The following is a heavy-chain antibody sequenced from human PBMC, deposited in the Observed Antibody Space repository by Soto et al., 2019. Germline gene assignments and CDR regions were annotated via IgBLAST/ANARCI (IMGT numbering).Heavy chain of an antibody. Sequence: GGSLRLSCAASGFTFRSYALNWVRQAPGKGLEWVSTIDISGDDTHYADSVKGRFTISRDNSKNTLYLQMNSLRVEDTAFYYCARDPSTGSADYWGQGTLVT. CDR2: IDISGDDT. D-gene: IGHD3-9*01. CDR3: ARDPSTGSADY. V-gene: IGHV3-23*01. J-gene: IGHJ4*02. CDR1: GFTFRSYA.